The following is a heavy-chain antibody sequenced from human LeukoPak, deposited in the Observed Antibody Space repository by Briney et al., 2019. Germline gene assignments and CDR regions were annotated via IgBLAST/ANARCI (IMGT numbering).Heavy chain of an antibody. Sequence: GGSLRLSCAASGFTFSSYWMHWVRQAPGKGLVWVSRINSDGSTTNYADSVQGRFTISRDNAKNTLYLQMNSLRAEDTAVYYCAKDWYRVAAKIFDYWGQGTLVTVSS. CDR3: AKDWYRVAAKIFDY. J-gene: IGHJ4*02. D-gene: IGHD2-15*01. CDR1: GFTFSSYW. CDR2: INSDGSTT. V-gene: IGHV3-74*01.